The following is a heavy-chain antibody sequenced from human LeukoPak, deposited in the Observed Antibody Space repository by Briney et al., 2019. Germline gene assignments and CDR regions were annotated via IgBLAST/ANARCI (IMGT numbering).Heavy chain of an antibody. CDR2: ISGSGGST. CDR3: ARDLGIASWD. J-gene: IGHJ4*02. Sequence: PGGTLRLSCAASGFTFSSYGMSWVRQAPGKGLEWVSAISGSGGSTYYADSVKGRFTISRDNAKNSLYLQMNGLRADDTALYYCARDLGIASWDWGQGTLVTVSS. D-gene: IGHD6-13*01. CDR1: GFTFSSYG. V-gene: IGHV3-23*01.